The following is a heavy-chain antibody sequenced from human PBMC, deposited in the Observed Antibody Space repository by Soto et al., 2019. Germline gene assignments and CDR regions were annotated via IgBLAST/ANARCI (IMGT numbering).Heavy chain of an antibody. J-gene: IGHJ4*02. V-gene: IGHV4-39*01. CDR3: VSQRTSVLTQAYFDY. D-gene: IGHD2-8*01. CDR1: GGSVSNSNYY. Sequence: SETLSLTCAVSGGSVSNSNYYWGWIRQSPGKGLEWIGSVYYRGRSYSKSSVKSRVTISVDTSKNQFSLNLNSVTASDTAVYYCVSQRTSVLTQAYFDYWGPGALVTVSS. CDR2: VYYRGRS.